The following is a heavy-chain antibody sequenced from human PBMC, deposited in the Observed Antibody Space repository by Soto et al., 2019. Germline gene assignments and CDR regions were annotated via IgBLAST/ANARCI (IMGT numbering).Heavy chain of an antibody. J-gene: IGHJ3*02. CDR2: IYYSGST. V-gene: IGHV4-39*01. Sequence: QLQLQESGPGLVKPSETLSLTCTVSGGSISSSSYYWGWIRQPPGKGLEWIGSIYYSGSTYYNPSLKSRVTISVDTSKNQFSLKLSAVTAADTAVYYCARQGCSGGSCYGSFDIWGQGTMVTVSS. D-gene: IGHD2-15*01. CDR1: GGSISSSSYY. CDR3: ARQGCSGGSCYGSFDI.